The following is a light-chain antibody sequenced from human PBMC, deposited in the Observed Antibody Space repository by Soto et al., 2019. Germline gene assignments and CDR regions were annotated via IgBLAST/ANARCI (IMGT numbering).Light chain of an antibody. CDR1: QSVSSN. CDR2: GAS. Sequence: EIVLTQSPGTLSVSPGERATLSCRASQSVSSNLAWYQQKPGQAPRLLIYGASTRATGIPARFSGSGSGTEFTLTISSLQSEDFAVYYCQQYNNWPRGFGQGTKVDIK. CDR3: QQYNNWPRG. V-gene: IGKV3-15*01. J-gene: IGKJ1*01.